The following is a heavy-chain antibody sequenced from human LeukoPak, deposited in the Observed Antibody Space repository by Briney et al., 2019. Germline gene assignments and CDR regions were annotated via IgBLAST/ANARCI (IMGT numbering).Heavy chain of an antibody. D-gene: IGHD3-3*01. J-gene: IGHJ5*02. CDR2: INPSGGST. V-gene: IGHV1-46*01. CDR3: ASSKGVDLEWPHGWFDP. Sequence: ASVKVSCKASGYTFTSYYMHWVRQAPGQGLEWMGIINPSGGSTSYAQKFQGRVTITTDESTSTAYMELSSLRSEDTAVYYCASSKGVDLEWPHGWFDPWGQGTLVTVSS. CDR1: GYTFTSYY.